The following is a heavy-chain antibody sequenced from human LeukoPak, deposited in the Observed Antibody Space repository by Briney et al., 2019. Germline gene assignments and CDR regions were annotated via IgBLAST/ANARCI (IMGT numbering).Heavy chain of an antibody. V-gene: IGHV3-23*01. J-gene: IGHJ6*02. CDR3: AKMDKNYYYYGMDG. CDR1: GFTFSSYA. D-gene: IGHD2-2*03. CDR2: ISGSGGST. Sequence: GGSLRLSCAASGFTFSSYAMSWVRQAPGKGLEWVSAISGSGGSTYYADSVKGRFTISRDNSKNTLYLQMNSLRAEDTAVYYCAKMDKNYYYYGMDGWGQGTTVTVSS.